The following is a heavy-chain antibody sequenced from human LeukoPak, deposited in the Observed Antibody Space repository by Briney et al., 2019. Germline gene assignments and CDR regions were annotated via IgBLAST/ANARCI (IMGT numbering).Heavy chain of an antibody. CDR3: ARDSGDYVWGSYRWNYYYYMDV. CDR2: ISSSSSYI. D-gene: IGHD3-16*02. CDR1: GFTFSSYS. V-gene: IGHV3-21*01. Sequence: GGSLRLSCAASGFTFSSYSMNWVRQAPGTGLEWVSSISSSSSYIYYADSVKGRFTIPRDNAKNSLYLQMNSLRAEDTAVYYCARDSGDYVWGSYRWNYYYYMDVWGKGTTVTVSS. J-gene: IGHJ6*03.